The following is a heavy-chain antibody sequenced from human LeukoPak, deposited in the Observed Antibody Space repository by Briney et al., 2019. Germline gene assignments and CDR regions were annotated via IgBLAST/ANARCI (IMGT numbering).Heavy chain of an antibody. CDR3: ARVRSSMVRGVSPLFDY. CDR2: IYYSGST. D-gene: IGHD3-10*01. CDR1: GGSISSGGYY. V-gene: IGHV4-31*03. J-gene: IGHJ4*02. Sequence: SETLSLTCTVSGGSISSGGYYWSWIRQHPGKGLEWIGYIYYSGSTYYNPSLKSRVTISVDTSKNQFSLKLSSVTAADTAVYYCARVRSSMVRGVSPLFDYWGQGTLVTVSS.